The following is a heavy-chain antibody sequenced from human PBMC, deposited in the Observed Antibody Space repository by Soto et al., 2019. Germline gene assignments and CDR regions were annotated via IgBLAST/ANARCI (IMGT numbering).Heavy chain of an antibody. CDR1: GYTFTSYG. J-gene: IGHJ6*02. CDR3: ARNQGYSSDWYGNYYYYGMDV. D-gene: IGHD6-19*01. V-gene: IGHV1-18*04. Sequence: ASVKVSCKASGYTFTSYGISWVRQAPGQGLEWMGWISAYNGNTNYAQKLQGRVTMTTDTSTSTAYMELRSLRSDDTAVYYCARNQGYSSDWYGNYYYYGMDVWGQGTTVTVSS. CDR2: ISAYNGNT.